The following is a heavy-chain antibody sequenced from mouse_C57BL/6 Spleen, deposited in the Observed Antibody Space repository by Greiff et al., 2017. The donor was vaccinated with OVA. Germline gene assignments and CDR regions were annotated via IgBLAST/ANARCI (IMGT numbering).Heavy chain of an antibody. J-gene: IGHJ2*01. Sequence: EVKVVESGGGLVKPGGSLKLSCAASGFTFSDYGMHWVRQAPEKGLEWVAYISSGSSTIYYADTVKGRFTISRDNAKNTLFLQMTSLRSEDTAMYYCARNGFFYYGSSYYFDYWGQGTTLTVSS. CDR3: ARNGFFYYGSSYYFDY. V-gene: IGHV5-17*01. D-gene: IGHD1-1*01. CDR2: ISSGSSTI. CDR1: GFTFSDYG.